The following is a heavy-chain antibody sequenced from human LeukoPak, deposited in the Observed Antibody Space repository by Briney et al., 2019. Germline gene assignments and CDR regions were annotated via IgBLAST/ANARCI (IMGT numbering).Heavy chain of an antibody. J-gene: IGHJ4*02. CDR1: GGSSSGYY. V-gene: IGHV4-34*01. CDR3: AREEDCTNGVCYFFDY. Sequence: PSETLSLTCAVYGGSSSGYYWSWIRQPPGKGLEWIGEINHSGSTNYNPSLKSRVTISVDTSKNQFSLKLSSVTAADTAVYYCAREEDCTNGVCYFFDYWGQGTLVTVSS. D-gene: IGHD2-8*01. CDR2: INHSGST.